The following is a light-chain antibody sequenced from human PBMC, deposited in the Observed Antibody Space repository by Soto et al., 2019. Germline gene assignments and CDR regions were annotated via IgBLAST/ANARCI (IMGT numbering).Light chain of an antibody. Sequence: QSVLTQPPSASGTTGQRVTISCSGSSSNIGSNYVYWYQQLPVTAPKLLIYTNNQRPSGVPDRFSGSKSGTSASLAISGLRSEDEADYYCAAWDDPLSGPYVVFGGGTKLTVL. V-gene: IGLV1-47*01. J-gene: IGLJ2*01. CDR2: TNN. CDR1: SSNIGSNY. CDR3: AAWDDPLSGPYVV.